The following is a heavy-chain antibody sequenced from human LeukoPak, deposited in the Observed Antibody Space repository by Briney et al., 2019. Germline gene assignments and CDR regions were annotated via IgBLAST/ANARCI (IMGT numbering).Heavy chain of an antibody. Sequence: ASVKVSCKASGYTFTGYFMHWVRQAPGQGLEWLGWINPNSGGTNYAQKFQGWVTMTRDTSISTAYMELSRLRSDDTAVYFCATGRDYVGSGNNDAFDIWGQGTMVTVPS. D-gene: IGHD3-10*01. CDR1: GYTFTGYF. J-gene: IGHJ3*02. CDR3: ATGRDYVGSGNNDAFDI. V-gene: IGHV1-2*04. CDR2: INPNSGGT.